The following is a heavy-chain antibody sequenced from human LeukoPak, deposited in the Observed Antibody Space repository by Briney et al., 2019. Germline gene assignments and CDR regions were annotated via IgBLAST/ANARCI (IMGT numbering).Heavy chain of an antibody. CDR3: ANLIFTAYSRPSYFDS. Sequence: PGESLRLSCGASGFPFGSYAMGWVRQAPGKGLEWVSALTASGGTTYYADSVKGRFTISRDNSKNTLYLHMNSLRAEDTAVYYCANLIFTAYSRPSYFDSWGQGTLVTVSS. CDR1: GFPFGSYA. D-gene: IGHD3-9*01. CDR2: LTASGGTT. V-gene: IGHV3-23*01. J-gene: IGHJ4*02.